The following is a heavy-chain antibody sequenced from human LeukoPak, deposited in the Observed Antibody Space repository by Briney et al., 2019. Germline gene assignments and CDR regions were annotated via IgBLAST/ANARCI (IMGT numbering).Heavy chain of an antibody. V-gene: IGHV1-18*01. CDR3: ARGQVGATENEPPFDY. Sequence: ASVKVSCKASGYTFTSYGISWVRQAPGQGLEWMGWISAYSGNTNYAQKLQGRVTMTTDTSTSIAYMELRSLRSDDTAVYYCARGQVGATENEPPFDYWGQGTLVTVSS. D-gene: IGHD1-26*01. CDR1: GYTFTSYG. J-gene: IGHJ4*02. CDR2: ISAYSGNT.